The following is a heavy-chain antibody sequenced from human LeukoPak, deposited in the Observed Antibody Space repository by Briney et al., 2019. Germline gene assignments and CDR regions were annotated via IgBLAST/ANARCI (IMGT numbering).Heavy chain of an antibody. CDR1: GFTFSSYA. CDR3: AKDLKDGYNSYYFDY. Sequence: GGSLRLSCAASGFTFSSYAMSWVRQAPGEGLEWVSAISGSGGSTYYADSVKGRFTISRDNSKNTLYLQLNSLRAEDTAVYYCAKDLKDGYNSYYFDYWGQGTLVTVSS. D-gene: IGHD5-24*01. J-gene: IGHJ4*02. CDR2: ISGSGGST. V-gene: IGHV3-23*01.